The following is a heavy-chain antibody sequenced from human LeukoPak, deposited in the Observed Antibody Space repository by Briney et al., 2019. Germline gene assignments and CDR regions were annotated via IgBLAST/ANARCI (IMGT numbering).Heavy chain of an antibody. J-gene: IGHJ4*02. Sequence: ASVKVSCKASGGTFSSYAISWVRQAPGQGLEWMGGIIPIFGTANYAQKFQGRVTITADESTSTAYMELSSLRSEDTAVYYCARSDLVPSEQFDYWGQGTLVTVSS. CDR1: GGTFSSYA. CDR3: ARSDLVPSEQFDY. D-gene: IGHD1/OR15-1a*01. CDR2: IIPIFGTA. V-gene: IGHV1-69*13.